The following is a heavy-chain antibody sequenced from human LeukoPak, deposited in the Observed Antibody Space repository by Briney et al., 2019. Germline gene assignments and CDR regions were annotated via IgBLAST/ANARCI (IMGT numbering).Heavy chain of an antibody. J-gene: IGHJ6*03. D-gene: IGHD6-13*01. V-gene: IGHV4-59*01. Sequence: PSETLSLTCAVYGGSFSGYYWSWIRQPPGKGLEWIGYIYYSGSTNYNPSLKSRVTISVDTSKNQFSLKLSSVTAADTAVYYCARTTEAHSWRTRYYDYYMDVWGKGTTVTVSS. CDR2: IYYSGST. CDR1: GGSFSGYY. CDR3: ARTTEAHSWRTRYYDYYMDV.